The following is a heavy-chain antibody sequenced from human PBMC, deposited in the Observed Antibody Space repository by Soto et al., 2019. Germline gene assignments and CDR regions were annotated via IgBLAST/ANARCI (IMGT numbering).Heavy chain of an antibody. V-gene: IGHV3-48*04. CDR1: GFNFRSYS. CDR2: LSSPSNTI. CDR3: GRDRGGNYYGGFDY. J-gene: IGHJ4*02. D-gene: IGHD1-26*01. Sequence: GGSLRLSCVASGFNFRSYSMNWVRQAPGKGLEWISFLSSPSNTIYYADSVKDRFTISRDNAKNTLYLQMDSLRAEDTAVFYCGRDRGGNYYGGFDYWGQGTLVTVSS.